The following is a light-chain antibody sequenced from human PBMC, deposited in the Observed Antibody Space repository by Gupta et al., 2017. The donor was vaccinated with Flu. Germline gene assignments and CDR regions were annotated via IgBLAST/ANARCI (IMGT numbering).Light chain of an antibody. J-gene: IGLJ2*01. CDR1: SGHSSYA. Sequence: QLVLTQSPSASASLGASVKLTCTLSSGHSSYAISWHQQQPEKGPRYLMKLNSDGSHSKGDGIPDRFSGSSSGAERYLTISSLQSEDEADYDCQTWGTGIQVVFGGGTKLT. V-gene: IGLV4-69*01. CDR3: QTWGTGIQVV. CDR2: LNSDGSH.